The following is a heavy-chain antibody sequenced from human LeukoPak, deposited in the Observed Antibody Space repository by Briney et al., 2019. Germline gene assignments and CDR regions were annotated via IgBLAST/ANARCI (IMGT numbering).Heavy chain of an antibody. Sequence: GGSLRLSCAASEFTFSSYAMQWVRQAPGKGLEWVSGISGGGGSTYYADSVKGRFTISRDNSKNTLYLQMNSLIAEDTARYYCAKYVSAKGPPYGLDVWGQGATVTVSS. CDR1: EFTFSSYA. V-gene: IGHV3-23*01. CDR3: AKYVSAKGPPYGLDV. D-gene: IGHD2/OR15-2a*01. J-gene: IGHJ6*02. CDR2: ISGGGGST.